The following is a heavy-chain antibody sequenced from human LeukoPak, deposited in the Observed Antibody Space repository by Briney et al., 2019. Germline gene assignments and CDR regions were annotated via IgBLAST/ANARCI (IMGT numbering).Heavy chain of an antibody. Sequence: PGGSLRLSCAASGFTFSNYWMGWVRQAPGKRPEWVANMNIDGSEKYYADSVKGRFTISRDNARNSVYLQTNSLRVEDTAVYYCARDPVEWELLLDCWGQGTLVTVSS. D-gene: IGHD1-26*01. J-gene: IGHJ4*02. V-gene: IGHV3-7*01. CDR3: ARDPVEWELLLDC. CDR2: MNIDGSEK. CDR1: GFTFSNYW.